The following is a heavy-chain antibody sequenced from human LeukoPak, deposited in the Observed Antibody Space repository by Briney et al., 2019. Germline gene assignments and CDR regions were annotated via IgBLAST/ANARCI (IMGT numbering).Heavy chain of an antibody. D-gene: IGHD4-17*01. CDR3: ARDYGDFPYYYMDV. CDR2: ISCSSTYI. V-gene: IGHV3-21*01. J-gene: IGHJ6*03. CDR1: GFTFSSYW. Sequence: PGGSLRLSCAASGFTFSSYWMSWVRQAPGKGLEWVSSISCSSTYIYYADSVKGRFTISRDNAKNSLYLQMNSLRAEDTAVYYCARDYGDFPYYYMDVWGKGTTVTVSS.